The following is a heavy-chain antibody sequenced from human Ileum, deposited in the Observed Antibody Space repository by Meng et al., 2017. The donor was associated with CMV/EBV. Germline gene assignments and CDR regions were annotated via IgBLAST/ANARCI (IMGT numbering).Heavy chain of an antibody. D-gene: IGHD5-18*01. Sequence: SGFSRMTSGMCGGGIRRPPGRALEWLALIYWDNEKSYSLSLRSRLTITKDTSKNQVVLTMTNMDPVNTATYYCAHRPSYTYGYVFDYWGQGTLVTVSS. CDR2: IYWDNEK. J-gene: IGHJ4*02. V-gene: IGHV2-5*02. CDR1: GFSRMTSGMC. CDR3: AHRPSYTYGYVFDY.